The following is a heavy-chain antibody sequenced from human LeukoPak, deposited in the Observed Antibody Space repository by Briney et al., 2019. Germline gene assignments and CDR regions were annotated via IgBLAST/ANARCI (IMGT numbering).Heavy chain of an antibody. J-gene: IGHJ3*02. Sequence: PSQTLSLTCAVSGGSISSGGYSWSWIRQPPGKGLEWIGYIYHSGSTYSNPSLKSRVTISVDRSKNQFSLKLSSVTATDTAVYYCARADCSSTCCYFAFDIWGQGTMVTVSS. CDR2: IYHSGST. CDR1: GGSISSGGYS. D-gene: IGHD2-2*01. CDR3: ARADCSSTCCYFAFDI. V-gene: IGHV4-30-2*01.